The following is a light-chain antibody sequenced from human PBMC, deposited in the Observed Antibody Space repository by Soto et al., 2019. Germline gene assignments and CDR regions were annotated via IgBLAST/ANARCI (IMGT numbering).Light chain of an antibody. CDR1: QTVGSY. J-gene: IGKJ1*01. V-gene: IGKV3-11*01. Sequence: EIVFTQSPATRSLSPGERATLSCRASQTVGSYLAWFRQTPGQTPRLLIYDTSIRATGVPARFSGSGSGTDFTLTISSLEAEAFATYYCQQRSDWPPTFGQGTKVDTK. CDR2: DTS. CDR3: QQRSDWPPT.